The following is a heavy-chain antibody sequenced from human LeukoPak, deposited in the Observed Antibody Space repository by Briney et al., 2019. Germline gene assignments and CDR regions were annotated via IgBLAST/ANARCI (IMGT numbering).Heavy chain of an antibody. CDR2: IYYSGST. Sequence: SETLSLTCTVSVDPISNSSYYWGWIRQPPGKGLEWIGSIYYSGSTYYNPSLKSRVTISVDTSKNQCSLKLSSVTAADTAVYSCARLGVLNNRNYYYYYGMDVWGQGTTVTVSS. V-gene: IGHV4-39*01. J-gene: IGHJ6*02. D-gene: IGHD1-14*01. CDR1: VDPISNSSYY. CDR3: ARLGVLNNRNYYYYYGMDV.